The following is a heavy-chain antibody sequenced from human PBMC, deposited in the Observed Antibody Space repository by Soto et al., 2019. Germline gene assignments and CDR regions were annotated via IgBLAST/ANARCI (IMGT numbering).Heavy chain of an antibody. CDR2: ISAYNGNT. CDR3: GRIGGYSYGLTQNPEGAFDY. V-gene: IGHV1-18*01. D-gene: IGHD5-18*01. Sequence: ASVKVSCKASGYTFTSYGISWVRQAPGQGLEWMGWISAYNGNTNYAQKLQGRVTMTTDTSTSTAYMELRSLRSDDTAVYYCGRIGGYSYGLTQNPEGAFDYWGQGTLVTVSS. CDR1: GYTFTSYG. J-gene: IGHJ4*02.